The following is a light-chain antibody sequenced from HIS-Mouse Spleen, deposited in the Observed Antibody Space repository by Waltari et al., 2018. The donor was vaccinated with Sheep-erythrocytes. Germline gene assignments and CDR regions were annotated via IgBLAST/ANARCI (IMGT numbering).Light chain of an antibody. J-gene: IGLJ1*01. CDR3: CSYAGSYNHV. Sequence: QSALTQPRSVSGSPGQSVTISCTGTSRDFGGSNYVSWYQQHPGKAPKLLIYDVSKRPSGVPDRFSGSKSGNTASLTISGLQAEDEADYYCCSYAGSYNHVFATGTKVTVL. CDR2: DVS. V-gene: IGLV2-11*01. CDR1: SRDFGGSNY.